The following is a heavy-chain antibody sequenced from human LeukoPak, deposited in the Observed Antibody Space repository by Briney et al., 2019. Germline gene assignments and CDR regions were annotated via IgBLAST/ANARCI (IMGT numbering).Heavy chain of an antibody. V-gene: IGHV1-2*02. CDR3: ARDRSRILDY. Sequence: GASLKVSCKASGYTFAGYYMLWVGQAPGQGLEWMGGINPDSGGANYAEKFQGRGTMTRDTSISTAYVELSRLRSADTAVYYWARDRSRILDYWGQGTLVTVSS. J-gene: IGHJ4*02. CDR2: INPDSGGA. CDR1: GYTFAGYY. D-gene: IGHD1-26*01.